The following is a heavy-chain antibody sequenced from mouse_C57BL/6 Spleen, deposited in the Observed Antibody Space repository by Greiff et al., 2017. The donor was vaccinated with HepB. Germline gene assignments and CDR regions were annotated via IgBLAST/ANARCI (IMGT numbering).Heavy chain of an antibody. CDR3: ARYDYYGSSLYWYFDV. D-gene: IGHD1-1*01. Sequence: QVQLQQPGAELVKPGASVKMSCKASGYTFTSYWITWVKQRPGQGLEWIGDIYPGSGSTNYNEKFKSKATLTVDTSSSTAYMQLSSLTSEDSAVYYCARYDYYGSSLYWYFDVWGTGTTVTVSS. V-gene: IGHV1-55*01. J-gene: IGHJ1*03. CDR1: GYTFTSYW. CDR2: IYPGSGST.